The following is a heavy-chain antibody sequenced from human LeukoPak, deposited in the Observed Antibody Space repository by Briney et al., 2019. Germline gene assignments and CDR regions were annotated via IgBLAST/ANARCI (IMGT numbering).Heavy chain of an antibody. CDR2: IYYSGST. D-gene: IGHD5-18*01. J-gene: IGHJ4*02. Sequence: SETLSLTCTVSGGSISSYYWSWIRQPPGKGLEWIGYIYYSGSTNYTPSLKSRVTISVDTSKNQFSLKLSSVTAADTAVYYCARVVDTAMVGPSYFDYWGQGTLVTVSS. V-gene: IGHV4-59*01. CDR3: ARVVDTAMVGPSYFDY. CDR1: GGSISSYY.